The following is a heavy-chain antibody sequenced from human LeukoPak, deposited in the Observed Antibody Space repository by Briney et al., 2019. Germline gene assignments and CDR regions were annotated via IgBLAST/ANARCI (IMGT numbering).Heavy chain of an antibody. CDR1: GGSFSAYY. V-gene: IGHV4-34*01. CDR3: ARDDLQLVRRLGGTTEYYYYYMDV. D-gene: IGHD6-13*01. J-gene: IGHJ6*03. Sequence: SETLSLTCAVYGGSFSAYYWTWIRQPPGKGLEWIGEINHSGSINYNPSLKSRVTISVDTSKNQFSLQLNSVTPEDTAVYFCARDDLQLVRRLGGTTEYYYYYMDVWGKGTTVTVSS. CDR2: INHSGSI.